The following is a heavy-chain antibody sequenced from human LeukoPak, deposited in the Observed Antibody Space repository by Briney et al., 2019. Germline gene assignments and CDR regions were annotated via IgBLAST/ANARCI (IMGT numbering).Heavy chain of an antibody. V-gene: IGHV3-23*01. Sequence: GGSLRLSCEASGFTFNSFAMSWVRQAPGKGLEWVSTISGSGRDTHYADSVKGRFTISRDNSKNTVFLHMSSLRAEDTAIYYCAKGLSVYGDYSSVDYWGQGSLVTVSS. CDR1: GFTFNSFA. J-gene: IGHJ4*02. CDR3: AKGLSVYGDYSSVDY. CDR2: ISGSGRDT. D-gene: IGHD4-17*01.